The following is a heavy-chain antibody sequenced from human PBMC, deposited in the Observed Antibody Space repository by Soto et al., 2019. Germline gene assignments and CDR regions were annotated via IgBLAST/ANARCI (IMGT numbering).Heavy chain of an antibody. CDR2: TIPIFGTA. D-gene: IGHD5-18*01. CDR3: ARGGIELWFDFDY. CDR1: GGTFSSYA. J-gene: IGHJ4*02. Sequence: QVQLVQSGAEVKKPGSSVKVSCKASGGTFSSYAISWVRQAPGQGLEWMGGTIPIFGTANYAQKSQGRVTITADESTSTAYMELSSLRSEDTAVYYWARGGIELWFDFDYWGQGALVAVSS. V-gene: IGHV1-69*01.